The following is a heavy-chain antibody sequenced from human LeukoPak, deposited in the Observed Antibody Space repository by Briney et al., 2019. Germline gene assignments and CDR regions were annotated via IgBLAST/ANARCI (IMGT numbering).Heavy chain of an antibody. V-gene: IGHV3-23*01. CDR2: TSGSGGST. J-gene: IGHJ4*02. CDR3: AKADVTMIVVAIDY. D-gene: IGHD3-22*01. CDR1: GFTFSSYG. Sequence: GGSLRLSCAASGFTFSSYGMSWVRQAPGKGLEWVSATSGSGGSTYYADSVKGRFTISRDNSKNTLYLQMNSLRAEDTAVYYCAKADVTMIVVAIDYWGQGTLVTVSS.